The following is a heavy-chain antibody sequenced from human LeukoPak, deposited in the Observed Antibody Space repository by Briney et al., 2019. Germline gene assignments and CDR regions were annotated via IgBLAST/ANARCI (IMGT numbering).Heavy chain of an antibody. D-gene: IGHD6-13*01. CDR3: ARQQQLLFDY. J-gene: IGHJ4*02. CDR1: GGSISSYY. CDR2: IYYSGST. Sequence: PSETLSLTCTVSGGSISSYYWSWLRQPPGKGLEWIGYIYYSGSTNYNPSLKSRVTISVDTSKNQFSLKLSSVTAADTAVYYCARQQQLLFDYWGQGTLVTVSS. V-gene: IGHV4-59*08.